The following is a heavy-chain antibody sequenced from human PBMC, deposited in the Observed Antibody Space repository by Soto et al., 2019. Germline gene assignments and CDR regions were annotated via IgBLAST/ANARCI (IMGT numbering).Heavy chain of an antibody. J-gene: IGHJ6*02. CDR1: GGTFSSYA. V-gene: IGHV1-69*12. Sequence: QVQLVQSGAEVKKPGSSVKVSCTASGGTFSSYAISWVRQAPGQGLEWMGGIIPIFGTADYAQKFQGRVTITADESTSTAYMELSSLKYEDTAVYYCAGHSSGVPGYYYGMDVWGQGTTVTVSS. CDR3: AGHSSGVPGYYYGMDV. D-gene: IGHD3-22*01. CDR2: IIPIFGTA.